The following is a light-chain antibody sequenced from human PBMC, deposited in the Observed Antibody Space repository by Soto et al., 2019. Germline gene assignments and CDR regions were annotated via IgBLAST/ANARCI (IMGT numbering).Light chain of an antibody. J-gene: IGKJ5*01. Sequence: IVLTQSPATLSLYTGERATLSCRTSQSVSKYFAWYQQKPGRAPRLLIYDASSRATGIPARFIGSGSGTDFTLTISSLEPEDFAIYYCQQRSNWPITFGQGTRLEIK. CDR1: QSVSKY. CDR2: DAS. V-gene: IGKV3-11*01. CDR3: QQRSNWPIT.